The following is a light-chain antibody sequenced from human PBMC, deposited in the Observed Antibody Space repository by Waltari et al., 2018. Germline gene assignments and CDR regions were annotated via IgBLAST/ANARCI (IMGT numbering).Light chain of an antibody. J-gene: IGKJ5*01. Sequence: EIXXTQXXXXLSXSXXXXATXSGTASQSFSSNLAWYQQKPGQAPRLLIYGASTRATGIPARFSGSGSXTEFTLTIXXLQSEDFALYYCXXYNSWXXXXGQXXRX. CDR2: GAS. V-gene: IGKV3-15*01. CDR3: XXYNSWXXX. CDR1: QSFSSN.